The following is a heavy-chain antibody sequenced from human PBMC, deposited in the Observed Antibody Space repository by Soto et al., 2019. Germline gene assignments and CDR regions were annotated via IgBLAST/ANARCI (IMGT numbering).Heavy chain of an antibody. V-gene: IGHV3-30*04. D-gene: IGHD3-9*01. Sequence: QEQLVESGGGVVRPGKSLRLSCEASGFNFTYNAMHWVRQAPGKGLEWVAVISFNGRKKFYARSVKGRFTISRDNSKNTLYLQITNLRPGDTAFYYCARDWLRRDDILTPSWNFNLWGQGTLVTAS. CDR3: ARDWLRRDDILTPSWNFNL. CDR2: ISFNGRKK. J-gene: IGHJ2*01. CDR1: GFNFTYNA.